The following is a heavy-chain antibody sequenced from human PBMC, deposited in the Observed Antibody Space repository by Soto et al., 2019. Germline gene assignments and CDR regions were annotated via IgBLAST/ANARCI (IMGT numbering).Heavy chain of an antibody. J-gene: IGHJ5*02. Sequence: QLQLQESGPGLVKPSETLSLTCTVSGGSISSSSYYWGWIRQPPGKGLEWIGSIYYSGSTYYNPSLKSRVTISVDTSKNQFSLKLSSVTAADTAVYYCASTGGDYWFDPWGQGTLVTVSS. V-gene: IGHV4-39*01. D-gene: IGHD4-17*01. CDR3: ASTGGDYWFDP. CDR2: IYYSGST. CDR1: GGSISSSSYY.